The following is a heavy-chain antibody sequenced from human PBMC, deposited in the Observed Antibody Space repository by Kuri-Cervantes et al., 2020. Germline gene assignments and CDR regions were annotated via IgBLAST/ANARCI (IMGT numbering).Heavy chain of an antibody. J-gene: IGHJ5*02. V-gene: IGHV7-4-1*02. CDR1: VYTFTSYP. CDR2: INTNTGNP. Sequence: ASGKVSCKASVYTFTSYPMNWVRQAPGQGLEWMGWINTNTGNPIYAPGFTGRFVFSLDNSVSTTYLQINSLTAEDTAVYYCAKWGSVSSWSRTWGQGTLVTVSS. CDR3: AKWGSVSSWSRT. D-gene: IGHD6-13*01.